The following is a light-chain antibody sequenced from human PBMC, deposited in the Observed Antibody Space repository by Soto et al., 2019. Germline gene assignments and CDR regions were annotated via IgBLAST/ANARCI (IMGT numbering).Light chain of an antibody. Sequence: VVMTQSPATLSVSPGERAVLSCRASQSLGSNLAWYHHKPGQAPRLLLYEASIRATGIPARFSGDGSGTEFTLTISSLQSEDFAVYYCQQRSNWPLTFGGGTKVDIK. CDR1: QSLGSN. V-gene: IGKV3-15*01. CDR2: EAS. J-gene: IGKJ4*01. CDR3: QQRSNWPLT.